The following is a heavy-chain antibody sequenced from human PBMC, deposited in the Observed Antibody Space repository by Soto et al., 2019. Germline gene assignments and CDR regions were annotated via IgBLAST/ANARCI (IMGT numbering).Heavy chain of an antibody. CDR2: ISKSSSII. CDR1: GFTFDDYY. CDR3: ARDREGDGYNFDY. V-gene: IGHV3-11*04. Sequence: PGGSLRLSCTASGFTFDDYYMSWVRQAPGKGLEWVSYISKSSSIIHYADSVKGRFTISRDNAKNSLYLQMNSLRAEDTAVYYCARDREGDGYNFDYWGQGTLVTVSS. D-gene: IGHD5-12*01. J-gene: IGHJ4*02.